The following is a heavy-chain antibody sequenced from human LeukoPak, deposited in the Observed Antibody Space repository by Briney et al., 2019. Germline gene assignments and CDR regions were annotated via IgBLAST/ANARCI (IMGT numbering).Heavy chain of an antibody. D-gene: IGHD4-17*01. CDR2: IYSGGST. J-gene: IGHJ4*02. Sequence: GGSLRLSRAASEFSVGSNYMTWVRQAPGKGLEWVSVIYSGGSTYYADSVKGRFTISRDNSKNTLYLQMNSLRAEDTAVYYCARATVTKQGIFDYWGQGTLVTVSS. V-gene: IGHV3-53*01. CDR3: ARATVTKQGIFDY. CDR1: EFSVGSNY.